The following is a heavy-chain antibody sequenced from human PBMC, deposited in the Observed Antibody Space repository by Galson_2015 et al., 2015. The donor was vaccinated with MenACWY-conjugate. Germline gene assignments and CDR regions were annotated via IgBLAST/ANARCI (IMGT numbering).Heavy chain of an antibody. CDR1: GFTFSSHT. J-gene: IGHJ6*03. CDR2: ISSGSGYI. D-gene: IGHD6-13*01. V-gene: IGHV3-21*01. Sequence: SLRLSCAASGFTFSSHTLNWVRQAPGKGLEWVSSISSGSGYIYYADSVKGRFTISRDNAKNSLFLQVNSLRGEDTAVYYCAKDWSVPYSTISYYFYMDVWGKGTTVTVSS. CDR3: AKDWSVPYSTISYYFYMDV.